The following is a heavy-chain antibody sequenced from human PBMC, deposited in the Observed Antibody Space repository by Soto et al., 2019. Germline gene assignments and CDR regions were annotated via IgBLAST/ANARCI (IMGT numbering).Heavy chain of an antibody. D-gene: IGHD3-3*01. CDR1: GGSISSSSYY. CDR3: ARVSGYYTLYYYYYGMDV. CDR2: IYYSGST. V-gene: IGHV4-39*01. Sequence: PSETLSLTCTVSGGSISSSSYYWGWIRQPPGKGLEWIGSIYYSGSTYYNPSLKSRVTISVDTSKNQFSLKLSSVTAADTAVYYCARVSGYYTLYYYYYGMDVWGQGTTVTVSS. J-gene: IGHJ6*02.